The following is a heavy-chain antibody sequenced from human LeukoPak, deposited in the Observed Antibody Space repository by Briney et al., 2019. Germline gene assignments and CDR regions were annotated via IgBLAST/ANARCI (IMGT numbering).Heavy chain of an antibody. CDR3: ARLGMQLERRNYYYGLDV. Sequence: ASVKVSCKASGYTFSGHYMHWVRQAPGQGLEWMGWINPNSGGTNYAQKFQGRVTMTRDTSISTAYMDLSRLRSDDTAVYFCARLGMQLERRNYYYGLDVWGQGTPVIVSS. D-gene: IGHD1-1*01. CDR1: GYTFSGHY. V-gene: IGHV1-2*02. J-gene: IGHJ6*02. CDR2: INPNSGGT.